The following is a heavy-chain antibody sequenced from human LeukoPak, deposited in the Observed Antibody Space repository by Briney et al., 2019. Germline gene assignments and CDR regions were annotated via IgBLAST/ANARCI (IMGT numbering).Heavy chain of an antibody. D-gene: IGHD2-2*02. V-gene: IGHV1-2*02. CDR2: INPTTGDT. Sequence: ASVRVSCKASGYTFTDYHMHCVRQAPGQGLEWMGWINPTTGDTNYAQSFQGRVTMTRDTSITTSYMELSSLISDDTALYYCARGGHGHTQNDYWGQGTLVTVSS. J-gene: IGHJ4*02. CDR1: GYTFTDYH. CDR3: ARGGHGHTQNDY.